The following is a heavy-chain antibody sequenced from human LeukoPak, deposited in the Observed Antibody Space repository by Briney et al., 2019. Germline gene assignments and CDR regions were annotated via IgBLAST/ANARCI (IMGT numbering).Heavy chain of an antibody. D-gene: IGHD4-17*01. J-gene: IGHJ4*02. V-gene: IGHV4-34*01. Sequence: SETLSLTCAVYGGSFSGYYWSWIRQPPGKGLEWIGEINHSGSTNYNPSLKSRVTISVDTSKNQFSLKLSSVTAADTAVYYCARQATVTRVPQGWWDYWGQGTPVTVSS. CDR3: ARQATVTRVPQGWWDY. CDR1: GGSFSGYY. CDR2: INHSGST.